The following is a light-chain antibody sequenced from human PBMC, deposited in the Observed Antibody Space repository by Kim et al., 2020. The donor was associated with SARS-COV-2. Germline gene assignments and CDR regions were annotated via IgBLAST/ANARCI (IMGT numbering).Light chain of an antibody. Sequence: SSELTQDPAVSVALGQTVRITCQGDSLTTYYASWYQQKPGQAPVLVMYGKNNRPLGIPDRFSGSSSGNTASLTITGAQAEDEGDYYCNSRDSSGNHLVFGGGTKLTVL. J-gene: IGLJ3*02. CDR2: GKN. CDR3: NSRDSSGNHLV. CDR1: SLTTYY. V-gene: IGLV3-19*01.